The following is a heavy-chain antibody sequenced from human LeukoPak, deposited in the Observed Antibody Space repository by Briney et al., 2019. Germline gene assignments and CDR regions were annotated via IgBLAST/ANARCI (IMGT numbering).Heavy chain of an antibody. Sequence: GGSLRLSCAASGFTFRNYGMSWVRQAPGKGLEWVSGTIGTGDSKFYADSVKGRFTISRDNSRNTLYLHMNSLRVDDTAVYYCASLYNDYGDYWGQGALVTVSS. CDR1: GFTFRNYG. CDR2: TIGTGDSK. D-gene: IGHD5-24*01. J-gene: IGHJ4*02. V-gene: IGHV3-23*01. CDR3: ASLYNDYGDY.